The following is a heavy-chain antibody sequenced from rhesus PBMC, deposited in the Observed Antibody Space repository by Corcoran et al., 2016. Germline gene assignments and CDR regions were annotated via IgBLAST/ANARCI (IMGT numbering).Heavy chain of an antibody. J-gene: IGHJ4*01. CDR2: INGNSGSN. CDR3: ARLKEGITNSNDY. Sequence: QVQLQESGPGLVKPSETLSLTGAVSGGSFSSYWWSWIRRPRGKGLDWIGDINGNSGSNNYNPSLKSLVTSSKDVSKNQFALKLSSVTAADTAVYYCARLKEGITNSNDYWGQGVLVTVSS. V-gene: IGHV4-80*01. D-gene: IGHD3-3*01. CDR1: GGSFSSYW.